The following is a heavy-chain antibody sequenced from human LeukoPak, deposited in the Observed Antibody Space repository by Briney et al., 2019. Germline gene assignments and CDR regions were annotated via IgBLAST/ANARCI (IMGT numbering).Heavy chain of an antibody. CDR2: ISSSSSYI. J-gene: IGHJ4*02. Sequence: GGSLRLSCAASGFTFSSYSMNWVRQAPGKGLEWVSSISSSSSYIYYADSVKGRFTISRDNAKNSLYLPMNSLRAEDTAVDYSARDYASAGTSVYWGQGTLVTVSS. CDR3: ARDYASAGTSVY. V-gene: IGHV3-21*01. D-gene: IGHD1-7*01. CDR1: GFTFSSYS.